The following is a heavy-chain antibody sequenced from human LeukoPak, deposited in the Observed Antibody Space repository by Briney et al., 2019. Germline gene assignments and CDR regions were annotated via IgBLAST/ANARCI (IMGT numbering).Heavy chain of an antibody. CDR3: ARAAAIKKVGYFDY. CDR2: IYYSGST. CDR1: GGSISSSSYY. V-gene: IGHV4-39*01. D-gene: IGHD6-13*01. J-gene: IGHJ4*02. Sequence: KTSETLSLTCTVSGGSISSSSYYWGWIRQPPGKGLEWIGSIYYSGSTYYNPSLKSRVTISVDTSKNQFSLKLSSVTAADTAVYYCARAAAIKKVGYFDYWGQGTLVTVSS.